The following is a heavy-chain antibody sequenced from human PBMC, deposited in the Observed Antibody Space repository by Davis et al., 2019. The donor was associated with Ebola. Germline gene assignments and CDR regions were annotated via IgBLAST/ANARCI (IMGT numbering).Heavy chain of an antibody. Sequence: SVKVSCKASGGTFSSYAISWVRQAPGQGLEWMGGIIPIFGTANYAQKFQGRVTITADESTSTAYMELSSLRSEDTAVYYCARWGLGYCSSTSCYYFDYWGQGTLVTVSS. J-gene: IGHJ4*02. CDR1: GGTFSSYA. V-gene: IGHV1-69*13. CDR3: ARWGLGYCSSTSCYYFDY. D-gene: IGHD2-2*01. CDR2: IIPIFGTA.